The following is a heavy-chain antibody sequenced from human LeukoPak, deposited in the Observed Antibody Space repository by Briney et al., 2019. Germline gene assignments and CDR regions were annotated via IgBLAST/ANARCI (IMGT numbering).Heavy chain of an antibody. CDR2: MNPNSGNT. Sequence: ASVKVSCKASGYTFTSYDINWVRQATGQGLEWMGWMNPNSGNTGYAQKFQGRVTMTRSTSISTAYMELSSLRSEDTAVYYCAREVYCSSTSCYGSWFDPWGQGTLVTVSS. CDR1: GYTFTSYD. D-gene: IGHD2-2*01. CDR3: AREVYCSSTSCYGSWFDP. J-gene: IGHJ5*02. V-gene: IGHV1-8*01.